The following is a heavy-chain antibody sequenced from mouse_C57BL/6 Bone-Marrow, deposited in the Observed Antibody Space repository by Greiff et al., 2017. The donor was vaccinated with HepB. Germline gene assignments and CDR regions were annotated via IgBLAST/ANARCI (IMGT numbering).Heavy chain of an antibody. J-gene: IGHJ2*01. CDR3: ARGYYYGSSY. V-gene: IGHV5-17*01. CDR2: ISSGSSTI. Sequence: DVKLVESGGGLVKPGGSLKLSCAASGFTFSDYGMHWVRQAPEKGLEWVAYISSGSSTIYYADTVKGRFTISRDNAKNTLFLQMTSLRSEHTAMYYCARGYYYGSSYWGQGTTLTVSS. D-gene: IGHD1-1*01. CDR1: GFTFSDYG.